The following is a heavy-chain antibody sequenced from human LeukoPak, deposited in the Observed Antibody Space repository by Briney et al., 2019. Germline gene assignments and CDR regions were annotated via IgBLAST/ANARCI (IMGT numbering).Heavy chain of an antibody. CDR1: GGSISSYY. CDR2: ISASGNT. Sequence: PSETLSLTCTVSGGSISSYYWSWIRQPAGKGLEWIGRISASGNTNYNPSLSSRVTMSVDTSRSQFSLKLRSVTAADTAVYYCAREGRSSTPGYWGQGTLVTGSS. J-gene: IGHJ4*02. D-gene: IGHD2-15*01. V-gene: IGHV4-4*07. CDR3: AREGRSSTPGY.